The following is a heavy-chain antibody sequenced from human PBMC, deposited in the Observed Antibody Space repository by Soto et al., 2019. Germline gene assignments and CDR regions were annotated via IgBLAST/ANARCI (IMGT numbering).Heavy chain of an antibody. CDR2: INHSGRT. Sequence: QVQLQQWGAGLLKPSETLSLTCAVFGGSFSGYYWTWVRQPPGKGLEWIGEINHSGRTNSNPSIKSRVTMSVVTSKNQFSLKLSVVTAADPAVYSCAQSIQGWTPFDYWGQGTLVTVSS. CDR1: GGSFSGYY. J-gene: IGHJ4*02. D-gene: IGHD5-18*01. CDR3: AQSIQGWTPFDY. V-gene: IGHV4-34*01.